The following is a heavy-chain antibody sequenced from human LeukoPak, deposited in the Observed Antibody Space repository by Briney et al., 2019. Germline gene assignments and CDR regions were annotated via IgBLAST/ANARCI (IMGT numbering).Heavy chain of an antibody. V-gene: IGHV3-33*01. J-gene: IGHJ4*02. CDR1: GFTFNSYG. CDR2: IWYDGSNK. Sequence: PGGSLRLSCAASGFTFNSYGMHWVRQAPGKGLEWVAVIWYDGSNKYYADSVKDRFTISRDNSKNTLYLQMNSLRAEDTAVYYCAITLYDSSGYYRDCWGQGTLVTVPS. D-gene: IGHD3-22*01. CDR3: AITLYDSSGYYRDC.